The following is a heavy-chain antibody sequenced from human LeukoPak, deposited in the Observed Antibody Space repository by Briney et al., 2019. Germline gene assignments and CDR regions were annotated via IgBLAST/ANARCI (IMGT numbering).Heavy chain of an antibody. CDR1: GFTVSSNY. CDR2: IYSGGST. Sequence: GGSLRLSCAASGFTVSSNYMSWVRQAPGKGLEWVSVIYSGGSTYYADSVKGRFTISRHNSKNTLYLQRNSLRAEDTAVYYCAKDLSRQIVVVTAIGSWGQGTLVTVSS. D-gene: IGHD2-21*02. J-gene: IGHJ4*02. CDR3: AKDLSRQIVVVTAIGS. V-gene: IGHV3-53*04.